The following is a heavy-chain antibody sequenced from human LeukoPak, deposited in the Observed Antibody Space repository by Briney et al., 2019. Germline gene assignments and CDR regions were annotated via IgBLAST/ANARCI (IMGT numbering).Heavy chain of an antibody. J-gene: IGHJ6*02. D-gene: IGHD2-2*01. CDR2: IYYSGST. CDR3: ARHGRDCSSTSCYWGVYYYYYGMDV. CDR1: GGSISSYY. V-gene: IGHV4-59*08. Sequence: SETLSLTCTVSGGSISSYYWSWIRQPPGKGLEWIGYIYYSGSTNYNPSLKSRVTISVDTSRNQFSLKLSSVTAADTAVYYCARHGRDCSSTSCYWGVYYYYYGMDVWGQGTTVTVSS.